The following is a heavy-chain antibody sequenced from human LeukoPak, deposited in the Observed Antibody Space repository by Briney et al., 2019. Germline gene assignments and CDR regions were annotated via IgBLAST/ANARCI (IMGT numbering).Heavy chain of an antibody. CDR3: ARGRGGGYSSSFDWFDP. CDR2: MNPNSGNT. Sequence: ASVKVSCKASGYTFASYGISWVRQATGQGLEWMGWMNPNSGNTGYAQKFQGRVTMTRNTSISTAYMELSSLRSEDTAVYYCARGRGGGYSSSFDWFDPWGQGTLVTVSS. V-gene: IGHV1-8*02. CDR1: GYTFASYG. D-gene: IGHD6-13*01. J-gene: IGHJ5*02.